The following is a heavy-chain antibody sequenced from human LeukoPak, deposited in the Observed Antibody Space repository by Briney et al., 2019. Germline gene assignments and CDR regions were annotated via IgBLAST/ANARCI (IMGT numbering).Heavy chain of an antibody. J-gene: IGHJ5*02. CDR2: ISGSGGST. V-gene: IGHV3-23*01. D-gene: IGHD5-18*01. CDR1: GSTFSSYA. CDR3: AKGGYSYGPRNWFDP. Sequence: PGGSLTLSCAASGSTFSSYAMSWVRQPPGKGREWVSAISGSGGSTYYADSVKGRFTISRDNSKNTLYLQMNSLRAEDTAVYYCAKGGYSYGPRNWFDPWGQGTLVTVSS.